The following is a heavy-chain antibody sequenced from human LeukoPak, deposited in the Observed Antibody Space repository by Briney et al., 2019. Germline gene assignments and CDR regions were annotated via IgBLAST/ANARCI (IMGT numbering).Heavy chain of an antibody. CDR1: GFTVSSNY. V-gene: IGHV3-66*01. CDR2: IYSGGST. D-gene: IGHD3-22*01. CDR3: ARVRWGYDSSVYFQH. Sequence: GGSLRLSCAASGFTVSSNYMSWVRQAPGKGLEWVSVIYSGGSTYYADSVKGRFTISRDNSKNTLYLQMNSLRAEDTAVYYCARVRWGYDSSVYFQHWGQGTLVTVSS. J-gene: IGHJ1*01.